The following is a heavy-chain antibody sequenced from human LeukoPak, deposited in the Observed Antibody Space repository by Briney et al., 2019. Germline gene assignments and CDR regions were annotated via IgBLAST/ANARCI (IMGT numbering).Heavy chain of an antibody. CDR2: IYYSGST. V-gene: IGHV4-39*07. CDR1: GGSISSSSYY. D-gene: IGHD3-10*01. Sequence: SETLSLTCTVSGGSISSSSYYWGWIRQPPGKGLEWIGSIYYSGSTYYNPSLKSRVTISIDTSKDQFSLKLSSVTAADTAVYYCASDYYGSGSFSYFDYWGQGTLVTVSS. CDR3: ASDYYGSGSFSYFDY. J-gene: IGHJ4*02.